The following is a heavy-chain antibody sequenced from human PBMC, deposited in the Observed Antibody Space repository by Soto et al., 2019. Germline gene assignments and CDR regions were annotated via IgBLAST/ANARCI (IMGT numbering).Heavy chain of an antibody. CDR1: GFTFSSEN. D-gene: IGHD2-15*01. CDR2: ISGSSTTK. Sequence: GGSLRLSCAASGFTFSSENMNWVRRAPGKGLEWVSYISGSSTTKYYIDSVKGRFTISRDNAKNSLYLQMNSLRAEDTAVYYCAREALDVVVVAADYYHYSYMDVWGNGTTVTVSS. V-gene: IGHV3-48*01. CDR3: AREALDVVVVAADYYHYSYMDV. J-gene: IGHJ6*03.